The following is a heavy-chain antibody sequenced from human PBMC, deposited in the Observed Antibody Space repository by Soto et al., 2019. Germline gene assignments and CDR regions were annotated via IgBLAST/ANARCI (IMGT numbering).Heavy chain of an antibody. CDR1: GDSISSSNSH. J-gene: IGHJ3*02. Sequence: SETLSLTCTVSGDSISSSNSHWGWTRQPPGQGLEYIGSVYYGGAIFYSGNIYYNPSLKSRVTISVDTSKNQFSLRRSSVTAADTGVYYCVRYDRINMKPYSPEGFHIWGQGTMVTVSS. D-gene: IGHD3-3*02. CDR2: VYYGGAIFYSGNI. CDR3: VRYDRINMKPYSPEGFHI. V-gene: IGHV4-39*01.